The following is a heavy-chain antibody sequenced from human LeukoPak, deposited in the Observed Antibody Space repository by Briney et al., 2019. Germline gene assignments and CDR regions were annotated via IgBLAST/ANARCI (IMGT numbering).Heavy chain of an antibody. Sequence: GGSLRLSCAASGFTFDDYAMHWVRQAPGKGPEWVSGISWNSGSIGYADSVKGRFTISRDNAKNSLYLQMNSLRAEDTALYYCAKAPYGSGSYFFDYWGQGTLVTVSS. CDR1: GFTFDDYA. J-gene: IGHJ4*02. CDR2: ISWNSGSI. CDR3: AKAPYGSGSYFFDY. D-gene: IGHD3-10*01. V-gene: IGHV3-9*01.